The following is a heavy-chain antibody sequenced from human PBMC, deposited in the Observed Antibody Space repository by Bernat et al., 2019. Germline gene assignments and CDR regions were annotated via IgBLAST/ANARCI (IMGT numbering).Heavy chain of an antibody. V-gene: IGHV3-30*07. CDR2: ISYDGSNK. J-gene: IGHJ4*02. CDR1: GFTFSSYA. CDR3: AKPMTLNYGDFN. D-gene: IGHD4-17*01. Sequence: QVQLVESGGGVVQPGRSLRLSCAASGFTFSSYAMHWVRQAPGKGLEWVAVISYDGSNKYYADSVKGRFTISRDNSKNTLYLQMNSLRAEDTAVYYCAKPMTLNYGDFNWGQGTLVTVSS.